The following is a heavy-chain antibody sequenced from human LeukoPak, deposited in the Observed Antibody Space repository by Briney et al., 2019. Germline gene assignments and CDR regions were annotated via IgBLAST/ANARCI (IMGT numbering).Heavy chain of an antibody. V-gene: IGHV3-7*01. CDR1: GFTFTDCY. Sequence: GGSVRLSCEASGFTFTDCYMSWVRQAPGKGLEWVATIKYDGTVVNFVDSVKGRFTISRDNAKHSLFLQMNSLRAEDTAVYYCASLLGTVTIFDNWGQGTLVTVSS. CDR2: IKYDGTVV. D-gene: IGHD3-16*01. CDR3: ASLLGTVTIFDN. J-gene: IGHJ4*02.